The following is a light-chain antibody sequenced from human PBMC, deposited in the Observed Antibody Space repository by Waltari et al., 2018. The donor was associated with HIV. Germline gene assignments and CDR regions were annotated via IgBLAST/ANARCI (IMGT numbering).Light chain of an antibody. V-gene: IGLV3-25*03. CDR1: ALPKQF. CDR2: KDS. J-gene: IGLJ2*01. Sequence: SYELTQPPSVSVSPGQPARITCSGDALPKQFAYWYQQKPGQAPVLVIYKDSERPSGIPERFSGSSSGTTVTLTSSGVQAEDEADYFCQSADSSGTYVVFGGGTKLTVL. CDR3: QSADSSGTYVV.